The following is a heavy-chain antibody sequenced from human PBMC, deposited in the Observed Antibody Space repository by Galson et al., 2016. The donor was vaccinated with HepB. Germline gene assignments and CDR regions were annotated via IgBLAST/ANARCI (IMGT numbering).Heavy chain of an antibody. CDR2: ISGDGRTI. Sequence: SLRLSCAASGFTFSTYEMTWVRQAPGKGLEWVSYISGDGRTINYADSVKGRFTISRGNAKNSLYLQMDSLRLEDTALYYCARDPGTICHGINYHFDLWGQGSLVTVSS. D-gene: IGHD1-1*01. V-gene: IGHV3-48*03. J-gene: IGHJ4*02. CDR3: ARDPGTICHGINYHFDL. CDR1: GFTFSTYE.